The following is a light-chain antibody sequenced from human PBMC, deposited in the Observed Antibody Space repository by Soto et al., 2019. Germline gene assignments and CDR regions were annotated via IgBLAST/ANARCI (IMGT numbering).Light chain of an antibody. CDR1: QDISNW. Sequence: DIQMTQSPSSLSASVGDRVTITCQASQDISNWLNWYQQKPGKAPKLLIYDASKLETGVPSRFSGSGSATDFTLTISSLQAEDIARYYCQQCDQLPLTFGGGTKVDIK. J-gene: IGKJ4*01. CDR2: DAS. V-gene: IGKV1-33*01. CDR3: QQCDQLPLT.